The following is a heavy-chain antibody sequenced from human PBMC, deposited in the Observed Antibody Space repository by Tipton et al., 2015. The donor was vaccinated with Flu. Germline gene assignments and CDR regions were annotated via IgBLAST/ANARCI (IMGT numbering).Heavy chain of an antibody. D-gene: IGHD1-26*01. Sequence: SLRLSCAGSGFTFSTYAMSWVRQAPGKGLEWVSAISGSSGSAETTHYADSVKGRFTISRDNSKNTLYLQMNSLRAEDTAVYYCAKEAGSTWYWYLDLWGRGTLVTVSS. CDR1: GFTFSTYA. V-gene: IGHV3-23*01. CDR3: AKEAGSTWYWYLDL. J-gene: IGHJ2*01. CDR2: ISGSSGSAETT.